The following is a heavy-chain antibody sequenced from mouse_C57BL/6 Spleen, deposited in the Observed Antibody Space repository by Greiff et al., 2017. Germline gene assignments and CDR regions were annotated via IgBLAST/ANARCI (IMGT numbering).Heavy chain of an antibody. D-gene: IGHD4-1*01. CDR2: ISYDGSN. CDR1: GYSITSGYY. V-gene: IGHV3-6*01. J-gene: IGHJ3*01. Sequence: EVKLQESGPGLVKPSQSLSLTCSVTGYSITSGYYWNWIRKFPGNKLEWMGYISYDGSNNYNPSLKNRISITRDTSKNQFFLKLNSVTTEDTATYYCARERAGLGCYWGQGTLVTVSA. CDR3: ARERAGLGCY.